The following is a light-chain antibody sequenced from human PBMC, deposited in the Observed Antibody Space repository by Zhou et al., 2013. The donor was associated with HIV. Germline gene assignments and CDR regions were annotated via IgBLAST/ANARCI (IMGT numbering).Light chain of an antibody. CDR3: QQYGSSPRT. CDR2: GAS. J-gene: IGKJ1*01. CDR1: QSVSNNF. V-gene: IGKV3-20*01. Sequence: EIVLTQSPGTLSLSPRERAALSCRASQSVSNNFLAWYQQKPGQAPRLLIYGASSRATGIPDRFSGSGSGTDFTLTISRLEPEDFAVYSCQQYGSSPRTFGQGTKVEIK.